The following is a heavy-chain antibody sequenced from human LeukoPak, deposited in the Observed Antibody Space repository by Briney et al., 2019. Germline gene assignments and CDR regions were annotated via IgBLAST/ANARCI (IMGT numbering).Heavy chain of an antibody. CDR1: GFTFDDYA. D-gene: IGHD2-15*01. Sequence: GGSLRLSCAASGFTFDDYAMHWVRQAPGKGLEWVSSISWNSGIVGYADSVKGRFTISRDNAENSLYLQMNRLKTEDTALYYCAKALGLGYCSGGSCYEFHYWGQGTLVTVSS. CDR3: AKALGLGYCSGGSCYEFHY. CDR2: ISWNSGIV. J-gene: IGHJ4*02. V-gene: IGHV3-9*01.